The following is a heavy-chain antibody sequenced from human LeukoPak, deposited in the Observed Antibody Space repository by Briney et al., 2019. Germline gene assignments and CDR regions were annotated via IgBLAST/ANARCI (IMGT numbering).Heavy chain of an antibody. V-gene: IGHV4-4*07. Sequence: SETLSLTCTVSGNSISSYYWSWIRQPAGKGLEWIGRISTSGSTNYNPSLKSRVTMSVDTSKNQFSLNLSSVTAADTAVYYCARETTGLARYFDYWGQGILVTVSS. CDR2: ISTSGST. J-gene: IGHJ4*02. CDR3: ARETTGLARYFDY. CDR1: GNSISSYY. D-gene: IGHD4-17*01.